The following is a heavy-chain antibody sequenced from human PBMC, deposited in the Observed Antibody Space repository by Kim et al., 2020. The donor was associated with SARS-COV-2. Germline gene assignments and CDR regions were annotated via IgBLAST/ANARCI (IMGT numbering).Heavy chain of an antibody. V-gene: IGHV4-39*01. J-gene: IGHJ4*02. CDR2: IYYSGST. D-gene: IGHD3-22*01. CDR3: ARHDRFGADPADYYDSSGYGEFDY. Sequence: SETLSLTCTVSGGSISSSSYYWGWIRQPPGKGLEWIGSIYYSGSTYYNPSLKSRVTISVDTSKNQFSLKLSSVTAADTAVYYCARHDRFGADPADYYDSSGYGEFDYWGQGTLVTVSS. CDR1: GGSISSSSYY.